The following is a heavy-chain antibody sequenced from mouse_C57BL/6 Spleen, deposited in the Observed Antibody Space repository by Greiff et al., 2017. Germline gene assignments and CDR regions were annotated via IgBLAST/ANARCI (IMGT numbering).Heavy chain of an antibody. CDR1: GFTFSDYY. J-gene: IGHJ4*01. CDR3: ARRGIYYAMDD. Sequence: EVQRVESGGGLVQPGGSLKLSCAASGFTFSDYYMYWVRQTPEKRLEWVAYISNGGGSTYYPDTVKGRFTISSDNAKNTLYLQMSRLKSEDTAMYYCARRGIYYAMDDWGQGTSVTVSS. V-gene: IGHV5-12*01. CDR2: ISNGGGST.